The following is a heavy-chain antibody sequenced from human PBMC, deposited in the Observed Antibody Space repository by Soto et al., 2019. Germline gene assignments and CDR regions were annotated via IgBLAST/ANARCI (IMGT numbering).Heavy chain of an antibody. CDR1: GFNFSTYG. D-gene: IGHD3-10*01. Sequence: VQLVESGGGVVQPGRSLRLSCAASGFNFSTYGMHWVRQAPGRGLEWVAHVWHDGSNKYYADSVKGRFTIARDNSKNTLYLQMNSLRVEDTAVYYCARVAVLIWFGELFDYYGLDVWGQGTTVTVSS. CDR2: VWHDGSNK. CDR3: ARVAVLIWFGELFDYYGLDV. V-gene: IGHV3-33*01. J-gene: IGHJ6*02.